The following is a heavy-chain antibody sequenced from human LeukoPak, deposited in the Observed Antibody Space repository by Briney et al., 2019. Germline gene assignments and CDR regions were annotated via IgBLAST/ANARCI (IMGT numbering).Heavy chain of an antibody. J-gene: IGHJ6*03. CDR1: GDSIGRSSYY. Sequence: SETLSLTCSVSGDSIGRSSYYWGWIRQAPGKGLEWIGSIYYSGYTYYNPSLESRVTISVDTSKNQFSLRLTSVTASDTAVYYCARDGDFFGSGGDAADLTVLYYYYMDVWGKGTTVTVSS. D-gene: IGHD3-10*01. CDR3: ARDGDFFGSGGDAADLTVLYYYYMDV. V-gene: IGHV4-39*02. CDR2: IYYSGYT.